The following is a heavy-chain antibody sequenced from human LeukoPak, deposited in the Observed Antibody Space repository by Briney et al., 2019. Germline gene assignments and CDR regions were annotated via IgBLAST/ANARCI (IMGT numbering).Heavy chain of an antibody. CDR1: GYSISSGYY. CDR2: IYHSGST. V-gene: IGHV4-38-2*02. Sequence: SGTLSLTCTVSGYSISSGYYWGWIRQPPGKGLEWIGSIYHSGSTYYNPSLKSRVTISVDTSKNQFSLKLSSVTAADTAVYYCARQLSNDGDYVGAFDSWGQGTLVTVSS. J-gene: IGHJ4*02. CDR3: ARQLSNDGDYVGAFDS. D-gene: IGHD4-17*01.